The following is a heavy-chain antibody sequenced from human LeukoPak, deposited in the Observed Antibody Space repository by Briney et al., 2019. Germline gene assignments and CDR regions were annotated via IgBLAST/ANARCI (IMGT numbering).Heavy chain of an antibody. CDR2: SSSSGNNI. V-gene: IGHV3-11*04. Sequence: GGSLRLSCAASGFTFSDYYMGWLRQAPGKGLEWVTYSSSSGNNIHYADSVKGRFTISRDNAKNTLYLQMNSLRAEDTAVYYCARLYCSSSSCLENYWGQGTLVTVSS. D-gene: IGHD2-2*01. J-gene: IGHJ4*02. CDR1: GFTFSDYY. CDR3: ARLYCSSSSCLENY.